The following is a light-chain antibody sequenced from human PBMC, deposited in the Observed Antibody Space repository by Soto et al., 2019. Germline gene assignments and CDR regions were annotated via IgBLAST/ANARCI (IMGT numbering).Light chain of an antibody. CDR2: DAS. CDR1: QGISSA. J-gene: IGKJ5*01. Sequence: AIQLTQSPSSLSASVGDRVTMTCRASQGISSALAWYQQKPGKAPKLLIYDASSLESGVPSRFSGSGSGTDFTLTISSLQPEDFATYYCQQFNNYPPITFGQGTRLEI. V-gene: IGKV1D-13*01. CDR3: QQFNNYPPIT.